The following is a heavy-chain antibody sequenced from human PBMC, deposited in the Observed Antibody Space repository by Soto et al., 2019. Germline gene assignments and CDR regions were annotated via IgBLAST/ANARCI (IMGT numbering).Heavy chain of an antibody. CDR2: IYYSGST. D-gene: IGHD2-2*02. CDR1: GGSISSSYY. J-gene: IGHJ5*02. V-gene: IGHV4-59*08. Sequence: SETLSLTCAVSGGSISSSYYWSWIRQPPGKGLEWIGSIYYSGSTNYKPSLKSRVTISVDTSKNQFSLKLSSVTAADTAVYYCAAYCSSTSCYRWFDPWGQGTLVTVSS. CDR3: AAYCSSTSCYRWFDP.